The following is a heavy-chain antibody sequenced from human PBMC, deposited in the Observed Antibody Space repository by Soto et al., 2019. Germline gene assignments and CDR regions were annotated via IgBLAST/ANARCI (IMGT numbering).Heavy chain of an antibody. CDR2: IYYSGST. D-gene: IGHD1-26*01. J-gene: IGHJ4*02. V-gene: IGHV4-30-4*01. CDR1: GGSISSGDYY. CDR3: ARELTVGAATDY. Sequence: SETLSLTCTVSGGSISSGDYYWIWIRQPPGKGLEWIGYIYYSGSTYYNPSLKSRVTISVDTSKNQFSLKLSSVTAADTAVYYCARELTVGAATDYWGQGTLVT.